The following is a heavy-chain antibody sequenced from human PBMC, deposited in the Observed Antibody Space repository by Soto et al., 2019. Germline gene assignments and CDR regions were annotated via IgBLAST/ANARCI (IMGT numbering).Heavy chain of an antibody. V-gene: IGHV1-18*01. CDR1: GYTFTSYG. D-gene: IGHD3-10*01. CDR2: ISAYNGNT. Sequence: ASVKVSCKSSGYTFTSYGISWVRHAPGQGLEWMGWISAYNGNTNYAQKLQGRVTMTTDTSTSTAYMELRSLRSDDTAVYYCARSIYGSGSYNFDYWGQGTLVTVSS. J-gene: IGHJ4*02. CDR3: ARSIYGSGSYNFDY.